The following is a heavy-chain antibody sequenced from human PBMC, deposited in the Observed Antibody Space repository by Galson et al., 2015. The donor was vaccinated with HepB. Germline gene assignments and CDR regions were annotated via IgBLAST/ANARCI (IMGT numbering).Heavy chain of an antibody. CDR2: TYYRSKWYN. CDR3: ARNTVDYYDSSGYYYQGYAFDI. Sequence: CAISGDSVSSHSAAWNWIRQSPSRGLEWLGRTYYRSKWYNDYAVSVKSRITINPDTSKNQFSLQLNSVTPEDTAVYYCARNTVDYYDSSGYYYQGYAFDIWGQGTMVTVSS. J-gene: IGHJ3*02. V-gene: IGHV6-1*01. D-gene: IGHD3-22*01. CDR1: GDSVSSHSAA.